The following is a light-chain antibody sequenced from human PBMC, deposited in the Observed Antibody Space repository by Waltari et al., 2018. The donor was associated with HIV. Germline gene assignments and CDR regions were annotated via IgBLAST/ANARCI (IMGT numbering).Light chain of an antibody. CDR1: QRVLYSSNNKNY. CDR3: QQYYSTPRRT. CDR2: WAS. J-gene: IGKJ1*01. Sequence: DIVMTQSPDSLVVSLGERATIHCKSSQRVLYSSNNKNYLPWYQQRPGQPPKLLIYWASTREYGVPDRFSGSGSGTDFTLAISSLQAEDVAVSYCQQYYSTPRRTFGQGTKVEIK. V-gene: IGKV4-1*01.